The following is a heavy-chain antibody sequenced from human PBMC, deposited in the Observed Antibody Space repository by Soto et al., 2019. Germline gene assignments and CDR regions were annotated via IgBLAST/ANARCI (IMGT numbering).Heavy chain of an antibody. Sequence: GGSLRLSCSASGFAFSSHWMTWVRQAPGKGLEWVANIKEDGSEIFYADSMKGRFTASRDNARNSLSLDLSGLGAEDTALYYCASVDFWSGFWGLDYWGQGTLVTVSS. V-gene: IGHV3-7*01. CDR2: IKEDGSEI. CDR1: GFAFSSHW. D-gene: IGHD3-3*01. CDR3: ASVDFWSGFWGLDY. J-gene: IGHJ4*02.